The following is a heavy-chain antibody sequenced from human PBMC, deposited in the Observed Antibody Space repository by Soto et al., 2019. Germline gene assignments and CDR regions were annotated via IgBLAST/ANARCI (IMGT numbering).Heavy chain of an antibody. D-gene: IGHD2-21*01. CDR2: IRSKANSYAT. CDR3: TRHEAVDYYYYGMDV. CDR1: GFTFSGSA. Sequence: EVQLVESGGGLVQPGGSLKLSCAASGFTFSGSAMHWVRQASGKGLEWVCRIRSKANSYATAYAASVKGRFTISRDDSKNTAYLQMNSLKTEDTAVYYCTRHEAVDYYYYGMDVWGQGTTVTVSS. J-gene: IGHJ6*02. V-gene: IGHV3-73*02.